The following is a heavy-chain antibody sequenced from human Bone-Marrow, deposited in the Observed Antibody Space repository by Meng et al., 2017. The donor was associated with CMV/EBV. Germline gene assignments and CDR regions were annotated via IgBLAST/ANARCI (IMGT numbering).Heavy chain of an antibody. CDR3: AREVVVVPADISGFDP. CDR2: INPNSGGT. J-gene: IGHJ5*02. D-gene: IGHD2-2*01. Sequence: ASVKVSCKASGYTFTGYYMHWVRQAPGQGLEWMGWINPNSGGTNYAQKFQGRVTMTRDTSISTAYMELSRLRSDDTAVYYCAREVVVVPADISGFDPWGQGTLVTGSS. CDR1: GYTFTGYY. V-gene: IGHV1-2*02.